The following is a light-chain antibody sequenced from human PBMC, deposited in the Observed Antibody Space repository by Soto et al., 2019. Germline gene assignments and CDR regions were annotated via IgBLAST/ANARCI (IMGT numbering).Light chain of an antibody. Sequence: QSALTQPASVSGSPGQSIAISCTGTSTDVGAYNYVSWYQQHPGKAPKLMIYDVTTRPSGVSNRFSGSKSGNTASLTISGLQAEDEADYYCSSYTSSSTLLYVFGTGTKVTVL. CDR3: SSYTSSSTLLYV. V-gene: IGLV2-14*01. J-gene: IGLJ1*01. CDR1: STDVGAYNY. CDR2: DVT.